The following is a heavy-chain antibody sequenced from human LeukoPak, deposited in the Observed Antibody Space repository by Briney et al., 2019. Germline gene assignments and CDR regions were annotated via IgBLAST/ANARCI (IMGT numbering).Heavy chain of an antibody. CDR2: ISAYNANT. Sequence: ASVKVSCKASGYTFTSFGISWVRQAPGQGLEWMGWISAYNANTNVAQNLQGRVTMTPETSTSTAYMELRSLRSDDTAVYYCARVQGSSGWYIFDYWGQGTLVTVSS. CDR1: GYTFTSFG. D-gene: IGHD6-19*01. V-gene: IGHV1-18*01. CDR3: ARVQGSSGWYIFDY. J-gene: IGHJ4*02.